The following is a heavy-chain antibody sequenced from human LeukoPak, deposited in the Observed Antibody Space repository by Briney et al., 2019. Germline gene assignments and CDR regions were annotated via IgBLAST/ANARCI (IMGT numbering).Heavy chain of an antibody. CDR1: GGSFSGYY. V-gene: IGHV4-34*01. Sequence: PSETLSLTCAVYGGSFSGYYWSWIRQPPGKGLEWIGEINHSGSTNYNPSLKSRVTISVDTSKNQFSLKLSSVAAADTAVYYCARGLYYYDSSGYWSWGQGTLVTVSS. CDR2: INHSGST. CDR3: ARGLYYYDSSGYWS. D-gene: IGHD3-22*01. J-gene: IGHJ4*02.